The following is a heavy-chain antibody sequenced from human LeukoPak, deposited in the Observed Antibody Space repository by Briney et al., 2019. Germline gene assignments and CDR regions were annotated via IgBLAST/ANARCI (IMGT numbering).Heavy chain of an antibody. J-gene: IGHJ4*02. CDR1: GYTFTDYY. CDR2: INPNSGGT. D-gene: IGHD3-22*01. Sequence: GASVKVSCKASGYTFTDYYMHWVRQAPAQGLEWMGWINPNSGGTNYAQKFQGRATMTRATSITTAYMELSRLTSDDTAVYYCARAYSYDSQFAYWGQGTLVTVSS. CDR3: ARAYSYDSQFAY. V-gene: IGHV1-2*02.